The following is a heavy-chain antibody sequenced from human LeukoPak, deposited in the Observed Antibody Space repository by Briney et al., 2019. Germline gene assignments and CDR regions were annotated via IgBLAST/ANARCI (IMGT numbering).Heavy chain of an antibody. CDR1: GGSISSYY. CDR2: ISYSGRT. Sequence: SETLSLTCTVSGGSISSYYCSWIRQPPGKGPEWIGYISYSGRTNYNPSLKSRVTVSVDTSKNQFSLKLSSVTAADTAVYYCARLGSNNWFDPWGQGTLVTVSS. V-gene: IGHV4-59*01. CDR3: ARLGSNNWFDP. J-gene: IGHJ5*02.